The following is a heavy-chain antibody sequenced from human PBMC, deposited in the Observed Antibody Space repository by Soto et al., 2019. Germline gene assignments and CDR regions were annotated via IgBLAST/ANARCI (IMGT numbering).Heavy chain of an antibody. D-gene: IGHD6-13*01. CDR2: ISGSGGST. CDR1: GFTFSSFA. V-gene: IGHV3-23*01. Sequence: EMQLLESGGGLVQPGGSLRLSCAASGFTFSSFAMSWVRQAPGKGLDWVSAISGSGGSTYSADSVKGRFTISRDNSKNTLYLQMSRLRAEDTAVYYCARGFSAGKVSPPDFWGQGSLVTVSS. J-gene: IGHJ4*02. CDR3: ARGFSAGKVSPPDF.